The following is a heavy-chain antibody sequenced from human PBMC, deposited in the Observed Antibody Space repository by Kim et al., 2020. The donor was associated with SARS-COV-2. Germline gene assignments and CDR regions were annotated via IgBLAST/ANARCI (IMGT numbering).Heavy chain of an antibody. V-gene: IGHV3-53*01. CDR3: ARQGGRVVVTARRVWYFDL. D-gene: IGHD2-21*02. J-gene: IGHJ2*01. Sequence: GGSLRLSCAASGFTVSSNYMSWVRQAPGKGLEWVSVIYSGGSTYYADSVKGRFTISRDNSKNTLYLQMNSLRAEDTAVYYCARQGGRVVVTARRVWYFDLWGRGTLVTVSS. CDR1: GFTVSSNY. CDR2: IYSGGST.